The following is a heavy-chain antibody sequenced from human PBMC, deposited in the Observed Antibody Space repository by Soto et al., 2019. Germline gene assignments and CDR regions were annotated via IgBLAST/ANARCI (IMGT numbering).Heavy chain of an antibody. V-gene: IGHV1-69*01. Sequence: QVQLVQSGAEVKKPGSSVKVSCKASGNTFSNYALSWVRQAPGQGLEWMGGIIPMLGRINYAQTLQGRVRMTADDSTRTAHMELGRLRSEDTAVYYCARPDDYSSGNPVDFFDYWGQGTLVTVSS. CDR3: ARPDDYSSGNPVDFFDY. D-gene: IGHD3-10*01. J-gene: IGHJ4*02. CDR2: IIPMLGRI. CDR1: GNTFSNYA.